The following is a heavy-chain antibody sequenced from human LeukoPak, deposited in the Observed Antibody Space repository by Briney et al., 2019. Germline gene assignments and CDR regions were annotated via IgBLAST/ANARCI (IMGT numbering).Heavy chain of an antibody. Sequence: ASVKVSCKASGYTFTGYYMHWVRQAPGQGLEWMGWINPSGGSTSYAQKFQGRVTMTRDTSTSTVYMELSSLRSEDTAVYYCARDHDWGMTDYWGQGTLVTVSS. J-gene: IGHJ4*02. CDR2: INPSGGST. CDR3: ARDHDWGMTDY. D-gene: IGHD3-16*01. CDR1: GYTFTGYY. V-gene: IGHV1-46*03.